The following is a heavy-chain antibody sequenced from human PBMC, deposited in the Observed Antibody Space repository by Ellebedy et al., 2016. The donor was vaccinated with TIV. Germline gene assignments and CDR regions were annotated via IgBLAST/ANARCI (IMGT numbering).Heavy chain of an antibody. J-gene: IGHJ5*02. CDR3: ARDPALPRGRFDT. V-gene: IGHV4-39*07. CDR1: GGSVSSTRYY. Sequence: MPSETLSLTCSVSGGSVSSTRYYWAWIRQPPGKGLEYIGSVYYSGSPYYNPSLKSRVTVSVDTSKNPFSLNLSSVTAADTAVYYWARDPALPRGRFDTWGQGTLVTVSS. CDR2: VYYSGSP.